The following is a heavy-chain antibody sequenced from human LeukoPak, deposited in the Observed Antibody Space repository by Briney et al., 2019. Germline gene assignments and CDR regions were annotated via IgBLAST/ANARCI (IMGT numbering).Heavy chain of an antibody. CDR1: GFTFSSYA. Sequence: GGSLRLSCAASGFTFSSYAMSWVRQAPGKGLEWVSAISGSGGSTYYADSVKGRFTISRDNSKNTLYLQMNSLRAEDTAVYYCVKDPDDFWSGYPYYFDYWGQGTLVTVSS. J-gene: IGHJ4*02. D-gene: IGHD3-3*01. CDR3: VKDPDDFWSGYPYYFDY. V-gene: IGHV3-23*01. CDR2: ISGSGGST.